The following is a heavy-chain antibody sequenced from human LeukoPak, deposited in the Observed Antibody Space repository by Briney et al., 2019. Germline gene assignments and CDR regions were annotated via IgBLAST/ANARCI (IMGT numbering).Heavy chain of an antibody. D-gene: IGHD3-10*01. J-gene: IGHJ4*02. CDR1: GFTFSDAW. V-gene: IGHV3-15*01. CDR3: VRGLEFRGVNTPCY. Sequence: PGGSLRLSCATSGFTFSDAWMTWVRQAPGKGLEWVGRIKSKTDDGTIDYAAPVKGRFAISRDDSKNTLYLQMNSLKTEDTGVYYYVRGLEFRGVNTPCYWGQGTLVTVSS. CDR2: IKSKTDDGTI.